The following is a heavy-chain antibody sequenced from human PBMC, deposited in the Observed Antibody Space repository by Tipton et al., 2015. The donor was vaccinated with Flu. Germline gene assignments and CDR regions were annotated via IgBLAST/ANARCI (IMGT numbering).Heavy chain of an antibody. CDR2: IYYSGST. D-gene: IGHD3-22*01. J-gene: IGHJ4*02. V-gene: IGHV4-39*07. Sequence: TLSLTCTVSGGSISSSSYYWGWIRQPPGKGLEWIGSIYYSGSTYYNPSLKSRVTISVDTSKNQFSLKLSSVTAADTAVYYCARDDRSYYFDYWGQGTLLTVSS. CDR1: GGSISSSSYY. CDR3: ARDDRSYYFDY.